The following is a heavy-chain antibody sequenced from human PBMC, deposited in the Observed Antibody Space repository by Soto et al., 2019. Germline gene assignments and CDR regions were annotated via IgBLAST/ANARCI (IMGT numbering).Heavy chain of an antibody. V-gene: IGHV4-34*01. Sequence: ETLCLTCAVYGGSFSGYYWSWIRQHPGKGLEWIGEINHSGSTNYNPYLKSRVTISEDTSKNQFSLKLSSVTAADTAVYYCERGSFNRAGAAFDYWGQGTLVTVSS. D-gene: IGHD6-19*01. CDR3: ERGSFNRAGAAFDY. J-gene: IGHJ4*02. CDR1: GGSFSGYY. CDR2: INHSGST.